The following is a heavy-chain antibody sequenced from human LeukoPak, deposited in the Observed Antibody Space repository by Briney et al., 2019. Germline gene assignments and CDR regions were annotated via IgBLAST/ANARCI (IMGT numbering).Heavy chain of an antibody. J-gene: IGHJ4*02. CDR1: GGTFSSYA. CDR2: IIPILGIA. Sequence: SVKVTCKASGGTFSSYAISWVRQAPGQGLEWMGRIIPILGIANYAQKFQGRVTITADKSTSTAYMELSSLRSEDTAVYYCAIPTHRGDSSGWHYWGQGTLVTVSS. V-gene: IGHV1-69*04. CDR3: AIPTHRGDSSGWHY. D-gene: IGHD6-19*01.